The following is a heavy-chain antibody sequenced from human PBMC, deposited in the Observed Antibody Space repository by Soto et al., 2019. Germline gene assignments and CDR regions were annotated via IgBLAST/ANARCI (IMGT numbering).Heavy chain of an antibody. J-gene: IGHJ6*02. Sequence: TSETLSLTCTVSGGSISSYYWSWIRQPPGKGLEWIGYIYYSGSTNYNPSLKSRVTISVDTSKNQFSLKLSSVTAADTAVYYCSRNYFSGSVSSFDYYYGMDVWGQGTTVTVS. V-gene: IGHV4-59*01. CDR1: GGSISSYY. D-gene: IGHD3-10*01. CDR3: SRNYFSGSVSSFDYYYGMDV. CDR2: IYYSGST.